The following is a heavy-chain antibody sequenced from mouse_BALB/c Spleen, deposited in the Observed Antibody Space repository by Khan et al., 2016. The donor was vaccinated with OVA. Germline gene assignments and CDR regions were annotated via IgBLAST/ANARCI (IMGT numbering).Heavy chain of an antibody. CDR1: GFSLSRYN. Sequence: QIPLVQSGPGLVAPSQSLSITCTVSGFSLSRYNIHWVRQPPGKGLEWLGMIWGGGGTDYNSTLKSRLSISKDNSKSQVFLKMNSLQTDDSAMYYCARAYYRYDGYYAMDYWGQGTSVTVSS. V-gene: IGHV2-6-4*01. CDR2: IWGGGGT. D-gene: IGHD2-14*01. CDR3: ARAYYRYDGYYAMDY. J-gene: IGHJ4*01.